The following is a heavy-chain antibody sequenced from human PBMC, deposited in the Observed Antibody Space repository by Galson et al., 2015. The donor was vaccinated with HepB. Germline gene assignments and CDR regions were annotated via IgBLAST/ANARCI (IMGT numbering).Heavy chain of an antibody. CDR2: INWSGGSI. Sequence: SLRLSCAASGFKFDDHGMSWVRQAPGKGLEWVSGINWSGGSIDYAVSVKGRFIISRDNAKNSLHLEMNSLGPEDTALYYCARERLPVMIGSPTDVWGQGTLVTVSS. CDR3: ARERLPVMIGSPTDV. V-gene: IGHV3-20*04. J-gene: IGHJ4*02. CDR1: GFKFDDHG. D-gene: IGHD2-21*01.